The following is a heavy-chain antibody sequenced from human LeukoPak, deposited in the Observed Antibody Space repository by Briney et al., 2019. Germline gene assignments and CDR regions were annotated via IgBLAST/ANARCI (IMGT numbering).Heavy chain of an antibody. CDR1: GFTFSGSA. V-gene: IGHV3-74*01. J-gene: IGHJ1*01. Sequence: GGSLTLSCSASGFTFSGSAMHWLRQAPGKGLVWVSRINNDGSNTRYADSVKGRFTISRDNAKNTLDLQMNSLRAEDTAVYFCARGSGPRMNEYFRLWGQGTLVTVSS. CDR2: INNDGSNT. D-gene: IGHD3-10*01. CDR3: ARGSGPRMNEYFRL.